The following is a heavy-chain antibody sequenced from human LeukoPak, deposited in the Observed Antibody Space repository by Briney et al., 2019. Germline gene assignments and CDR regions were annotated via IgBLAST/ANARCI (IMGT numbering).Heavy chain of an antibody. CDR1: GYTLTELS. CDR2: FDPEDGET. CDR3: ASGSGPTYYYDSSGYPHPFDI. Sequence: GASVKVSCKVSGYTLTELSMHWVRQAPGKGLEWMGGFDPEDGETIYAQKFQGRVTMTEDTSTDTAYMELSSLRSEDTAVYYCASGSGPTYYYDSSGYPHPFDIWGQGTMVTVSS. V-gene: IGHV1-24*01. D-gene: IGHD3-22*01. J-gene: IGHJ3*02.